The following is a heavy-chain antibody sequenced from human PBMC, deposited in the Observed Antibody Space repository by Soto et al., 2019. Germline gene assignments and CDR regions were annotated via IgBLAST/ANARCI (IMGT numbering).Heavy chain of an antibody. Sequence: PGGSLRLSCAASGFTFSSYWMSWVRQAPGKGLEWVANIKQDGSEKYYVDSVKGRFTISRDNAKNSLYLQMNSLRAEDTAVYYCARDKSRYCSGGSCYSSDLDYWGQGT. J-gene: IGHJ4*02. D-gene: IGHD2-15*01. CDR1: GFTFSSYW. CDR3: ARDKSRYCSGGSCYSSDLDY. CDR2: IKQDGSEK. V-gene: IGHV3-7*01.